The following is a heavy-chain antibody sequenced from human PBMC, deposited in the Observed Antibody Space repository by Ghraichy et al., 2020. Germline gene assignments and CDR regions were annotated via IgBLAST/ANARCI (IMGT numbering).Heavy chain of an antibody. J-gene: IGHJ4*02. CDR3: AREGSGYSSSWYYY. CDR2: ISSSSSYI. CDR1: GFTFSSYS. Sequence: GSLRLSCAASGFTFSSYSMNWVRQAPGKGLEWVSSISSSSSYIYYADSVKGRFTISRDNAKNSLYLQMNSLRAEDTAVYYCAREGSGYSSSWYYYWCQGTLVTVSS. V-gene: IGHV3-21*01. D-gene: IGHD6-13*01.